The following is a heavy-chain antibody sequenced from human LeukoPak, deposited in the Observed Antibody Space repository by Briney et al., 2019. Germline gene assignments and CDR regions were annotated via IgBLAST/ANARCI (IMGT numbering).Heavy chain of an antibody. CDR2: IYTSGRT. CDR1: GGSISSGRYY. J-gene: IGHJ4*02. V-gene: IGHV4-61*02. Sequence: SETLSLTCTVSGGSISSGRYYWSWIRQPAGKGLEWIGRIYTSGRTKYNPPLKSRVTISVDTSKNQFSLKLSSVTAADTAVYYCATTLRRGGDYWGQGTLVTVSS. D-gene: IGHD3-3*01. CDR3: ATTLRRGGDY.